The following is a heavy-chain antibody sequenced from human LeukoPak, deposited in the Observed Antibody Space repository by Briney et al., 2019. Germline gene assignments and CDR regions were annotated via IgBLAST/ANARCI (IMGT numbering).Heavy chain of an antibody. CDR1: GGSISSYY. V-gene: IGHV4-4*07. CDR3: ARGYVYYDSSGLTDFFDY. CDR2: IYTSGST. D-gene: IGHD3-22*01. Sequence: PSETLSLTCTVSGGSISSYYWSWIRQPAGKGLEWIGRIYTSGSTNYNPSLKSRVTMSVDTSKNQFSLKLSSVTAADTAVYYCARGYVYYDSSGLTDFFDYWGQGTLVTVSS. J-gene: IGHJ4*02.